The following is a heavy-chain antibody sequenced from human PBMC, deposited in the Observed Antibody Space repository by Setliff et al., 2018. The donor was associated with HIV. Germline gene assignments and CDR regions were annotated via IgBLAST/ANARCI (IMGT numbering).Heavy chain of an antibody. D-gene: IGHD6-6*01. CDR1: GGSISSYY. J-gene: IGHJ5*02. Sequence: SETLSLTCTVSGGSISSYYWSWIRQPPGKGLEWIGYIYTSGSTNYNPSLKSRVTISLDTSKNQFSLKLSSLTAADTAVYYCARDYGSRPESSSSVHNWFDHGGQGTLVTVSS. CDR2: IYTSGST. CDR3: ARDYGSRPESSSSVHNWFDH. V-gene: IGHV4-4*09.